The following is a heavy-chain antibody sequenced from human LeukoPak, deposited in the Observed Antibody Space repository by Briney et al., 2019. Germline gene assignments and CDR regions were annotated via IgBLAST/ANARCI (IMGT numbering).Heavy chain of an antibody. CDR1: GGSVSSSSYY. CDR3: ARRIMVRGGEDYYYYGMDV. CDR2: IYYSGST. V-gene: IGHV4-39*01. D-gene: IGHD3-10*01. J-gene: IGHJ6*02. Sequence: SETLSLTCTVSGGSVSSSSYYWGWIRQPPGKGLEWIGSIYYSGSTYYNPSLKSRVTISVDTSKNQFSLKLSSVTAADTAVYYCARRIMVRGGEDYYYYGMDVWGQGTTVIVSS.